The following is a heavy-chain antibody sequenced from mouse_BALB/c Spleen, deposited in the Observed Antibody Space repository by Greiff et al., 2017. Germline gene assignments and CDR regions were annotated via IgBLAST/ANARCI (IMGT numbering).Heavy chain of an antibody. Sequence: EVKLMESGPGLVKPSQSLSLTCTVTGYSITSDYAWYWIRQFPGNKLEWMGYISYSGSTSYNPSLKSRISITRDTSKNQFFLQLNSVTTEDTATYYCARSKYGNYVGYFDVWGEGTTVTVSS. J-gene: IGHJ1*01. D-gene: IGHD2-10*02. CDR2: ISYSGST. V-gene: IGHV3-2*02. CDR3: ARSKYGNYVGYFDV. CDR1: GYSITSDYA.